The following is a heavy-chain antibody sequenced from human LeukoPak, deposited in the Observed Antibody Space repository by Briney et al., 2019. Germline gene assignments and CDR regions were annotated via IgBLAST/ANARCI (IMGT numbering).Heavy chain of an antibody. V-gene: IGHV5-51*01. CDR3: ARLMAIISAFDI. D-gene: IGHD2-8*01. J-gene: IGHJ3*02. Sequence: GESLKISGKGSGYSFTSYWIGWVRQMPGKGLEWMGIIYPGDSDTRYSPSFPGQVAISADKSISTAYIQWSSLKASDTAMYYCARLMAIISAFDIWGRGTMVTVSS. CDR2: IYPGDSDT. CDR1: GYSFTSYW.